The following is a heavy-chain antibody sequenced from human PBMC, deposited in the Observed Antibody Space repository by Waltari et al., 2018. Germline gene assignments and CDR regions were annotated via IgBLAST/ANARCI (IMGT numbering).Heavy chain of an antibody. J-gene: IGHJ4*02. CDR3: TTDQGDSYTFYSFDY. Sequence: EVHLVESGGGLVNSGVSLRLSCSASVFPFITTWLAWLRKAPGTGLEWMHRIKTQSDGGGATYYAAPGTGRVTVSRDDSKNMLYLQMNSLKTEDTAMYYCTTDQGDSYTFYSFDYWGQGTLVTVSS. D-gene: IGHD3-16*02. CDR1: VFPFITTW. CDR2: IKTQSDGGGAT. V-gene: IGHV3-15*01.